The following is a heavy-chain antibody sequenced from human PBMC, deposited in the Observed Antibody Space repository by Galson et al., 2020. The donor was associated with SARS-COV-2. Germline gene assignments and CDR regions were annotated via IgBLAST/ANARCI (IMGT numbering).Heavy chain of an antibody. CDR2: INPNSGGT. V-gene: IGHV1-2*02. CDR1: GYTFTGYY. J-gene: IGHJ6*02. CDR3: ARDLAGSSTNHYYYYYGMDV. Sequence: ASVKVSCKASGYTFTGYYMHWVRQAPGPGLEWMGWINPNSGGTNYAQKFQGRVTMTRDTSISTAYMELSRLRSDDTAVYYCARDLAGSSTNHYYYYYGMDVWGQGTTVTVSS. D-gene: IGHD2-2*01.